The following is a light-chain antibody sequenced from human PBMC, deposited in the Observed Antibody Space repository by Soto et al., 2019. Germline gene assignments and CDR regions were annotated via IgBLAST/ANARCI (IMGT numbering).Light chain of an antibody. CDR1: SSNIGAGYD. Sequence: QSVLTQPPSVSGAPGQRVTISCTGSSSNIGAGYDVHWYQQLPGTAPKLLIYGNSNRPSGVPDRFSGSNSGTSASLAITGLQADDQADYYCQSYDSSRSGWVFGGGTKLTVL. CDR3: QSYDSSRSGWV. J-gene: IGLJ3*02. CDR2: GNS. V-gene: IGLV1-40*01.